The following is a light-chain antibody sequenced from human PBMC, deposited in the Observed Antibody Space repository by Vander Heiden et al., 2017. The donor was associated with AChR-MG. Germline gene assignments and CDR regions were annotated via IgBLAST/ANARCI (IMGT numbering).Light chain of an antibody. J-gene: IGKJ1*01. V-gene: IGKV4-1*01. CDR2: WAS. Sequence: DIVMTQFPDSLAVSLGERATIHCKSSQSVLYNSNNKNYLAWYQPKPGQPPKLLIYWASTRESGVPDRFSGSGSGTDFTLTISSLQAEDVAVYYCHQYYSTPWTFGQGTKVEIK. CDR1: QSVLYNSNNKNY. CDR3: HQYYSTPWT.